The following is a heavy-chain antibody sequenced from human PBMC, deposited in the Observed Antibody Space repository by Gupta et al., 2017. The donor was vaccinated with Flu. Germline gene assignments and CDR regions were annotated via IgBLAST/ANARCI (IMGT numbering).Heavy chain of an antibody. D-gene: IGHD5-18*01. CDR1: GFNSSDPY. V-gene: IGHV3-11*01. J-gene: IGHJ6*02. CDR3: VRGGRWLQEGGLDV. Sequence: QVQLVESGGGLVKPGGSLRLSCAASGFNSSDPYMTWIRQAPGKGLECVSYISSPGSTIVYADSVKGRFTIFRDNAKSSLSLEMNSLTIADTAVYYCVRGGRWLQEGGLDVWGQGITVTVSS. CDR2: ISSPGSTI.